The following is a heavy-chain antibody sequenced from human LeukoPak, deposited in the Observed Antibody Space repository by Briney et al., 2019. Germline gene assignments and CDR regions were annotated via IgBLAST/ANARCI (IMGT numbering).Heavy chain of an antibody. J-gene: IGHJ4*02. CDR1: GYTFTSYG. CDR2: ISAYNGNT. V-gene: IGHV1-18*01. Sequence: ASVKVSCKASGYTFTSYGISWVRQAPGQGLEWMGWISAYNGNTNYAQKLQGRVTMTTDTSTSTAYMELRSLRSDDTAVYYCARESARLYYYDSSGYYYWGQGTLVPVSS. CDR3: ARESARLYYYDSSGYYY. D-gene: IGHD3-22*01.